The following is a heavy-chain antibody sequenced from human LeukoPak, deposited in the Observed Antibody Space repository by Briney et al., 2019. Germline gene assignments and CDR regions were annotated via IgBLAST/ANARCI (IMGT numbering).Heavy chain of an antibody. Sequence: GGSLRLSCAASGFTFSTYSMHWVRQSPGKGLEYVSAISGNGGSTFYADSVKGRFTISRDNSMNTLYLQMGSLRAEDMAVYYCAREVPQSWELLFDPWGRGTLVTVSS. J-gene: IGHJ5*02. V-gene: IGHV3-64*02. CDR2: ISGNGGST. D-gene: IGHD1-26*01. CDR3: AREVPQSWELLFDP. CDR1: GFTFSTYS.